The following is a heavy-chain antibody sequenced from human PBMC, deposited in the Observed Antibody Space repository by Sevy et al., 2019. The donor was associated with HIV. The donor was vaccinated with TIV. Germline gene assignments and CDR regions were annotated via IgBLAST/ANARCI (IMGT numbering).Heavy chain of an antibody. CDR2: IIPIFGTA. CDR1: GGTFSSYA. Sequence: ASVKVSCKASGGTFSSYAISWVRQAPGQGLEWMGGIIPIFGTANYAQKFQGRVTITADKSTSTAYMELSSLRSEDTAVYYCGGGVGGGSGYYYYYMDVWGKGTTVTVSS. J-gene: IGHJ6*03. V-gene: IGHV1-69*06. CDR3: GGGVGGGSGYYYYYMDV. D-gene: IGHD1-26*01.